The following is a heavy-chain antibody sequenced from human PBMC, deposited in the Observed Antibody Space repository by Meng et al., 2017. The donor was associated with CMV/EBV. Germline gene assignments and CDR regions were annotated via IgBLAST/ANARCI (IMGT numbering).Heavy chain of an antibody. J-gene: IGHJ1*01. Sequence: GESLKISCAASGFTFSSYAMSWVRQAPGKGLEWVANIRQDGSEAYYVDSVKGRFTIFRDNTKNSLFLQMDSLSAEDTAIYYCVRESSTFSWSEHLQHWGQGTLVTVSS. D-gene: IGHD2-2*01. V-gene: IGHV3-7*01. CDR2: IRQDGSEA. CDR3: VRESSTFSWSEHLQH. CDR1: GFTFSSYA.